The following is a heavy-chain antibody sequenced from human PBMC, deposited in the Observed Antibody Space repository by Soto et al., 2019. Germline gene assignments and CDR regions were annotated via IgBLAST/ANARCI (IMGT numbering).Heavy chain of an antibody. CDR2: INPNSGGT. J-gene: IGHJ3*02. V-gene: IGHV1-2*04. CDR1: GYTFTGYY. Sequence: GPSVKVSCKASGYTFTGYYMHWVRQAPGQGLEWMGWINPNSGGTNYAQKFQGWVTMTRDTSISTAYMELSRLRSDDTAVYYCARGFTSSFEGSGSYFTHDAFDIWGQGTMVTVSS. D-gene: IGHD3-10*01. CDR3: ARGFTSSFEGSGSYFTHDAFDI.